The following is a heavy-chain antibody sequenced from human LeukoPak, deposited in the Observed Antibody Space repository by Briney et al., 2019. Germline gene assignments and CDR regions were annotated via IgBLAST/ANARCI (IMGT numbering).Heavy chain of an antibody. V-gene: IGHV3-73*01. CDR1: GFTFSDST. Sequence: GRSLKLSCAASGFTFSDSTMHWVRQASGKGLEWVGRIRSKANSYATAYAASVKGRFTISRDDSKNTAYLQMVSLKTEDTAVYYCTSIPPGATYYYYMDVWGKRTTVTVSS. J-gene: IGHJ6*03. CDR3: TSIPPGATYYYYMDV. CDR2: IRSKANSYAT. D-gene: IGHD1-14*01.